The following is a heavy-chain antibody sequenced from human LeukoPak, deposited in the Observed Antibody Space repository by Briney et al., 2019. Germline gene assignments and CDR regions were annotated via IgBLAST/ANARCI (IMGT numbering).Heavy chain of an antibody. CDR1: GFTFSDSP. J-gene: IGHJ4*02. CDR2: IRGKANNFGT. Sequence: GGSLRLSSAASGFTFSDSPIHWVRQASGKGLEWVGRIRGKANNFGTAYTASVKGRFTISRDDSKNTAYLQMNSLIIEDTAVYYCARQRPQTGTFDYWGQGALVTVSS. V-gene: IGHV3-73*01. D-gene: IGHD3-9*01. CDR3: ARQRPQTGTFDY.